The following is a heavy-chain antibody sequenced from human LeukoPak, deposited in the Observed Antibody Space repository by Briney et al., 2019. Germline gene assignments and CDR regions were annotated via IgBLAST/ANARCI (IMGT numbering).Heavy chain of an antibody. J-gene: IGHJ4*02. V-gene: IGHV4-34*01. CDR3: ARGALGINY. CDR2: INHSGST. D-gene: IGHD7-27*01. Sequence: SETLSLTCAVYGGPFSGYYWSWIRQPPGKGLEWIGEINHSGSTNYNPSLKSRVTISVDTSKNQFSLKLSSVTAADTAVYYCARGALGINYWGQGTLVTVSS. CDR1: GGPFSGYY.